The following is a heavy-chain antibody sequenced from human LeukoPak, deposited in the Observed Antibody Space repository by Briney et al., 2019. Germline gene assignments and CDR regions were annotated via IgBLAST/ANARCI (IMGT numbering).Heavy chain of an antibody. CDR2: IYPGDSDT. D-gene: IGHD3-22*01. CDR1: GYSFTSYW. Sequence: GESLKISCKGSGYSFTSYWIGWVRQMPGKGLEWMGIIYPGDSDTRYSPSFQGQVTISADKSISTAYLQWSSLKASDTAMYYCARKGYYYDSSGYYHSASDIWGQGTMVTVSS. J-gene: IGHJ3*02. V-gene: IGHV5-51*01. CDR3: ARKGYYYDSSGYYHSASDI.